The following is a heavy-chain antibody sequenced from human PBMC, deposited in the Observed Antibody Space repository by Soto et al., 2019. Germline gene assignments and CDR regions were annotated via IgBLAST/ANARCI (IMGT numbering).Heavy chain of an antibody. Sequence: QVQLVESGGGVVQPGRSLRLSCAASGFTFSSYAMHWVRQAPGKGLEWVAVISYDGSNKYYADSVKGRFTISRDNSKNTXXXXXXXXXXXXXXXXXXXXXXXXXXXXXXXXXYHGMDVWGQGTTVTVSS. CDR3: XXXXXXXXXXXXXXXYHGMDV. CDR1: GFTFSSYA. V-gene: IGHV3-30-3*01. CDR2: ISYDGSNK. J-gene: IGHJ6*02.